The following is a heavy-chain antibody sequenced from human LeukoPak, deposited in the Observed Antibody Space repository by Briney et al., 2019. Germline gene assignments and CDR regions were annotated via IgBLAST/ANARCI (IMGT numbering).Heavy chain of an antibody. J-gene: IGHJ5*02. CDR3: ARAQTTVTSRNWFDP. V-gene: IGHV3-7*03. CDR1: GFTFSSYW. D-gene: IGHD4-17*01. CDR2: IKQDESEK. Sequence: GGSLRLSCAASGFTFSSYWMSWVRQAPGKGLEWVANIKQDESEKYYVDSVKGRFTISRDNAKNSLYLQMNSLRAEDTAVYYCARAQTTVTSRNWFDPWGQGTLVTVSS.